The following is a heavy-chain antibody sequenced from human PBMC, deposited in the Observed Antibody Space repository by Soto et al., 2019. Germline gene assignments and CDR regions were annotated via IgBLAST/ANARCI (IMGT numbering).Heavy chain of an antibody. Sequence: PSETLSLTCTVSGGSISSGDYYWSWIRQSPGKGLEWIGYIYYSGSTYYNPSLKSRVTISVDTSKNQFSLKLSSVAAADTAVYYCARAQGIVATIRWFDPWGQGTLVTVSS. V-gene: IGHV4-30-4*01. J-gene: IGHJ5*02. CDR3: ARAQGIVATIRWFDP. D-gene: IGHD5-12*01. CDR1: GGSISSGDYY. CDR2: IYYSGST.